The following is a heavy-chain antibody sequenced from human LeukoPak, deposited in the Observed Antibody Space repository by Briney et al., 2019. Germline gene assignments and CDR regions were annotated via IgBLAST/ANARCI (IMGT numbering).Heavy chain of an antibody. Sequence: SETLSLTCTVSGGSISSSSYYWGWIRQPPGKGLEWIGSIYYSGSTYYNPSLKSRVTISVDTSKNQFSLKLSSVTAADTAVYYCARVREPRRPSADYWGQGTLVTVSS. V-gene: IGHV4-39*01. D-gene: IGHD3-16*01. CDR1: GGSISSSSYY. CDR2: IYYSGST. J-gene: IGHJ4*02. CDR3: ARVREPRRPSADY.